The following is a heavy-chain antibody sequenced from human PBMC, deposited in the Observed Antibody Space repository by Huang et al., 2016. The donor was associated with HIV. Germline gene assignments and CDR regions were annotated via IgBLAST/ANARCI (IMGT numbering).Heavy chain of an antibody. CDR1: GFTFSNYA. V-gene: IGHV3-23*01. J-gene: IGHJ4*02. CDR2: ISGSSGTI. D-gene: IGHD5-12*01. CDR3: AKDRGDGYSGYDYDY. Sequence: EVQLWESGGTLVQPGGSLRLSCGAFGFTFSNYAMSGVGQAPGKGLEWVSFISGSSGTIYYADSVKGRFTISRDNVKKTVYLQMNSLRVEDAAVHYCAKDRGDGYSGYDYDYWGQGTLVTVSS.